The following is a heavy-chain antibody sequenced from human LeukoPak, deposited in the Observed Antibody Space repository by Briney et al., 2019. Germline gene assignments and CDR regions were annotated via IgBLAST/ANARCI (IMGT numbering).Heavy chain of an antibody. D-gene: IGHD2-15*01. Sequence: SETLSLTCTVSGGSFSGYYWSWIRQPPGKGLEWIGEINHSGSTNYNPSLKSRVTISVDTSKNQFSLKLSSVTAADTAVYYCARSSRYCSGGSCRGGWFDPWGQGTLVTVSS. CDR1: GGSFSGYY. CDR3: ARSSRYCSGGSCRGGWFDP. J-gene: IGHJ5*02. CDR2: INHSGST. V-gene: IGHV4-34*01.